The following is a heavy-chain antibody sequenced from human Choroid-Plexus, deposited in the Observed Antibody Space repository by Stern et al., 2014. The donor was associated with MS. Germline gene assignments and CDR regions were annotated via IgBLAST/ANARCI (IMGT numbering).Heavy chain of an antibody. Sequence: QLVQSGAEVKKPGSSVKVSCEASGGTISSYAISWVRQAPGQGLEWIGGLIPIFGTTNYAQKFQGRVTITTDESTNTAYMELSSLRSEDTAVYYCATEGDATHYFDFWGQGTLVTVSS. D-gene: IGHD5-12*01. CDR2: LIPIFGTT. CDR1: GGTISSYA. CDR3: ATEGDATHYFDF. V-gene: IGHV1-69*01. J-gene: IGHJ4*02.